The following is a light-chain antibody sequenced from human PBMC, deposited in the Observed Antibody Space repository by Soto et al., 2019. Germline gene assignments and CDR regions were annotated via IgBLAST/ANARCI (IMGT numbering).Light chain of an antibody. J-gene: IGKJ1*01. CDR1: QSISNY. V-gene: IGKV1-39*01. CDR3: QRSYSTPPWT. Sequence: DIQMTQSPSSLSASVGDRVTITCRASQSISNYLNWYQQKPGKAPKLLIYAAFSLQSGVPSRFSGSGSGTDFTLTISSLQPEDFATYYCQRSYSTPPWTFGQGTNVEIK. CDR2: AAF.